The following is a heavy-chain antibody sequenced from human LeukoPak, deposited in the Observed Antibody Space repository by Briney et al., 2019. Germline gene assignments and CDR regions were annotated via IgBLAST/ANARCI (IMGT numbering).Heavy chain of an antibody. CDR1: GYTFTSHP. Sequence: ASVKVSCKASGYTFTSHPISWVRQAPGQGLEWMGWISAYNGDTKYAQKFQGRVTMTTDTSTTTAYMELKSLRSDDTAVYYCARDGPNYYGSGSHYYWGQGTLVTVSS. CDR3: ARDGPNYYGSGSHYY. D-gene: IGHD3-10*01. J-gene: IGHJ4*02. CDR2: ISAYNGDT. V-gene: IGHV1-18*01.